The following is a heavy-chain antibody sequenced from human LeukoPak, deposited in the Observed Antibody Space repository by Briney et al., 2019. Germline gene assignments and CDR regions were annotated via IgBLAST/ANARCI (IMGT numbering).Heavy chain of an antibody. J-gene: IGHJ4*02. CDR1: GDSISSGVYY. Sequence: TLSLTCTVSGDSISSGVYYWSWARQHPGKGLEWIGYINYSGTTYYNPSLTSRVTISVDTSKNQFSLKLRSVTAADTAVYYCARTYCRGGTCYSWDYWGQGTLVTVSS. D-gene: IGHD2-15*01. CDR3: ARTYCRGGTCYSWDY. CDR2: INYSGTT. V-gene: IGHV4-31*03.